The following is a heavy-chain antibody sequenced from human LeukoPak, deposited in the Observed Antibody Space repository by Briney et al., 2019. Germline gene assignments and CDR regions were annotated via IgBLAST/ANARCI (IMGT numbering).Heavy chain of an antibody. CDR1: GYTLTELS. CDR2: FDPEDGET. J-gene: IGHJ3*02. V-gene: IGHV1-24*01. CDR3: APGLLRYFDWFRRGPSDAFDI. Sequence: ASVKVSCKVSGYTLTELSMHWVRQAPGKGLEWMGGFDPEDGETIYAQKFQGRVTMTEDTSTDTAYMELSSLRSEDTAVYYCAPGLLRYFDWFRRGPSDAFDIWGQGTMVTVSS. D-gene: IGHD3-9*01.